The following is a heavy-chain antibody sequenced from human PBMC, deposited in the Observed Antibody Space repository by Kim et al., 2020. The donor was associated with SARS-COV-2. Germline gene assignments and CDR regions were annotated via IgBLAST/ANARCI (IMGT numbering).Heavy chain of an antibody. CDR3: APGSHYYDSSGYSETFDY. V-gene: IGHV1-69*13. D-gene: IGHD3-22*01. CDR2: IIPIFGTA. Sequence: SVKVSCKASGGTFSSYAISWVRQAPGQGLEWMGGIIPIFGTANYAQKFQGRVTITADESTSTAYMELSSLRSEDTAVYYCAPGSHYYDSSGYSETFDYWGQGTLVTVSS. CDR1: GGTFSSYA. J-gene: IGHJ4*02.